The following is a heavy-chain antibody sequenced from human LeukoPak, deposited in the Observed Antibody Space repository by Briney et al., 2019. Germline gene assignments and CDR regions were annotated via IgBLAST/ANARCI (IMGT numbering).Heavy chain of an antibody. V-gene: IGHV1-8*01. CDR1: GYTFTSYD. D-gene: IGHD3-10*01. Sequence: ASVNVSCKASGYTFTSYDINWVRQATGQGIEWMGWMNPNSGNTGYAQKFQGRVTMTRNTSISTAYMELSSLRSEDTAVYYCARGCRPYYYGSGSYSDWGQGTLVTVSS. J-gene: IGHJ4*02. CDR3: ARGCRPYYYGSGSYSD. CDR2: MNPNSGNT.